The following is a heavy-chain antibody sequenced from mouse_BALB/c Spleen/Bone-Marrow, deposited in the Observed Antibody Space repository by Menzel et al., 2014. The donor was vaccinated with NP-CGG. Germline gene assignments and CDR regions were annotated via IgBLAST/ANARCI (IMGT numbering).Heavy chain of an antibody. V-gene: IGHV1-9*01. CDR1: GYTLRSHW. J-gene: IGHJ1*01. D-gene: IGHD2-1*01. CDR2: ILPGSGST. CDR3: ARGGNFLWYFDV. Sequence: QVQLQQSGAELMKPGASVKISCKATGYTLRSHWIEWVKQRPGHGLEWIGEILPGSGSTYYNEKFKGKATFTADTSSNTAYMQLSSLTSEDSAVYYCARGGNFLWYFDVWGAGTTVTVSS.